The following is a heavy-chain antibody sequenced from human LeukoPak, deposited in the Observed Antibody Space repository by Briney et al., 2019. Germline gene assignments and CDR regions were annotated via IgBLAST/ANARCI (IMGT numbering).Heavy chain of an antibody. J-gene: IGHJ6*02. CDR3: ARDPGSGYFL. D-gene: IGHD3-3*01. Sequence: GGSLRLSCAASGFTFSSNDMHWVRQATGKGLEWVSAIGAAGDTYYPGSVKGRFTISRDNAKNSLYLQMNSLRAEDTAVYYCARDPGSGYFLWGQGTTVTVSS. CDR1: GFTFSSND. CDR2: IGAAGDT. V-gene: IGHV3-13*01.